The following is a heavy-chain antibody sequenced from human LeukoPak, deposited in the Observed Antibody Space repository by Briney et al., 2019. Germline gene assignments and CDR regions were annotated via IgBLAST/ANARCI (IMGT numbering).Heavy chain of an antibody. CDR3: AKDPKWVPPKYYYDSSGYYSGYYFDY. CDR1: GFTFGSYA. Sequence: GGSLRLSCAASGFTFGSYAMSWVRQAPGKGLEWVSAISGSGGSTYYADSVKGRFTISRDNSKNTLYLQMNSLRAEDTAVYYCAKDPKWVPPKYYYDSSGYYSGYYFDYWGQGTLVTVSS. J-gene: IGHJ4*02. V-gene: IGHV3-23*01. CDR2: ISGSGGST. D-gene: IGHD3-22*01.